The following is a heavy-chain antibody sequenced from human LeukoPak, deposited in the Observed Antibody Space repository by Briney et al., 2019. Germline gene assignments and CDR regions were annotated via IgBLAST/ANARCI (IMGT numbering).Heavy chain of an antibody. CDR3: AKPVAGDRYFDY. D-gene: IGHD3-16*01. Sequence: SCKASGGTFSSYSMDWVRQAPGKGLEWVSSISSYSSYIYYADSVRGRFTISRDNAKNSLYLQMNSLRAADTAVYYCAKPVAGDRYFDYWGQGTLVTVSS. CDR1: GGTFSSYS. CDR2: ISSYSSYI. J-gene: IGHJ4*02. V-gene: IGHV3-21*01.